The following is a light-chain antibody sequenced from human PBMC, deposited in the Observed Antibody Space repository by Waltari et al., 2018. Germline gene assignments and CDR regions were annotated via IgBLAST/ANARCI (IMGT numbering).Light chain of an antibody. J-gene: IGKJ2*01. CDR1: PGISSY. CDR3: QDINDFPFT. Sequence: IQLTQSPSSLSASVGDRIPIPCRASPGISSYLAWYQQKPGQVPKLLIYATSTLQTGVPSRFSGSGSGTDFTLTISSLQPEDFATYYCQDINDFPFTFGQGTKLEI. CDR2: ATS. V-gene: IGKV1-9*01.